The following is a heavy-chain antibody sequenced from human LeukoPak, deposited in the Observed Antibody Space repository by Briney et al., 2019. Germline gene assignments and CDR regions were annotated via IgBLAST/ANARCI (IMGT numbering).Heavy chain of an antibody. Sequence: SSETLSLTCTVSGGSISSYYWSWIRQPPGKGLEWIGYIYYSGSTNYNPSLKSRVTISVDTSKNQFSLKLSSVTAADTAVYYCARGNGYYDSSGYYPFDYWGQGTLVTVSS. CDR2: IYYSGST. V-gene: IGHV4-59*01. CDR3: ARGNGYYDSSGYYPFDY. J-gene: IGHJ4*02. D-gene: IGHD3-22*01. CDR1: GGSISSYY.